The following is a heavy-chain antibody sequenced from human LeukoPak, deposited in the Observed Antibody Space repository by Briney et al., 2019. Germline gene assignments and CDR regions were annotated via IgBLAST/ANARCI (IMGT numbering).Heavy chain of an antibody. D-gene: IGHD5-24*01. V-gene: IGHV5-51*01. J-gene: IGHJ4*02. Sequence: GASLKISCKGSGSSFTSYWIGWVRQMPGKGLKWMGIIYPGDSDSRYSPSFQGQVTISADKSISTAYLQWNSLKASDTAMYYCARLRDAYPDYWGQGTLITVSS. CDR1: GSSFTSYW. CDR3: ARLRDAYPDY. CDR2: IYPGDSDS.